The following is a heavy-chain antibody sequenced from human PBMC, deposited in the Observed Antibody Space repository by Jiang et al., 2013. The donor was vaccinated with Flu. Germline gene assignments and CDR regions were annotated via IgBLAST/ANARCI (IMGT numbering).Heavy chain of an antibody. CDR1: SGSYY. J-gene: IGHJ5*02. D-gene: IGHD3-3*01. V-gene: IGHV4-61*01. CDR3: ARVRGITIFGVVIDNWFDP. CDR2: LLQWEH. Sequence: SGSYYWSWIRQPPRKGRGVDWVYLLQWEHQLQPSLKSRVTISVDTSKNQFSLKLSSVTAADTAVYYCARVRGITIFGVVIDNWFDPWGQGTLVTVSS.